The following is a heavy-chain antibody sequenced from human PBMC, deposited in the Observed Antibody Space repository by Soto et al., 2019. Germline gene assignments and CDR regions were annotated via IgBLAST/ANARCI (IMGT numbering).Heavy chain of an antibody. CDR3: ARAREGYCSGGSCYSLGYYYMDV. CDR2: IIPILGIA. D-gene: IGHD2-15*01. CDR1: GGTFSSYT. J-gene: IGHJ6*03. V-gene: IGHV1-69*02. Sequence: QVQLVQSGAEVKKPGSSVKVSCKASGGTFSSYTISWVRQAPGQGLEWMGRIIPILGIANYAQKFQGRVTITAHKSTSTAYMELSSLRSEDTAVYYCARAREGYCSGGSCYSLGYYYMDVWGKGTTVTVSS.